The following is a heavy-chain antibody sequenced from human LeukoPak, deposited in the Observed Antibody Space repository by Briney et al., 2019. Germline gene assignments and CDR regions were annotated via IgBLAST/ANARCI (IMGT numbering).Heavy chain of an antibody. Sequence: SETLSLTCTVSGYSISSGYYWSWIRQPAGKGLEWIGRIYTSGSTNYNPSLKSRVTMSVDTSKNQFSLKLSSVTAADTAVYYCARSPTLRAAAGYYYYGMDVWGQGTTVTVSS. J-gene: IGHJ6*02. CDR3: ARSPTLRAAAGYYYYGMDV. CDR2: IYTSGST. CDR1: GYSISSGYY. D-gene: IGHD6-13*01. V-gene: IGHV4-4*07.